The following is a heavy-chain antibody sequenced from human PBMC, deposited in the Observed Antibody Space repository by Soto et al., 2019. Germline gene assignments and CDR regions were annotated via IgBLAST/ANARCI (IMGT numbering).Heavy chain of an antibody. J-gene: IGHJ4*02. CDR2: ISAHNGKT. Sequence: QAHLVQSGPEVKKPGASVKVSCKGSGYIFTSYGIAWVRQAPGQGLEWMGWISAHNGKTEYAQKFQGRVTVTRDTSTSTAYLELSSLSSDDTALYYCARGRYGDYWGQGPLVTVSS. CDR3: ARGRYGDY. V-gene: IGHV1-18*01. CDR1: GYIFTSYG. D-gene: IGHD4-17*01.